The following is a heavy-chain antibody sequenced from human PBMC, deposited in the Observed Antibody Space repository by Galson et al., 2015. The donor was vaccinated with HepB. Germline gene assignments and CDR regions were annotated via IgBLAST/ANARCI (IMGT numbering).Heavy chain of an antibody. CDR1: GGTFSSYA. Sequence: SVKVSCKASGGTFSSYAISWVRQAPGQGLEWMGGIIPIFGTANYAQKFQGRVTITADESTSTAYMELSSLRSEDTAVYYCARDHPSDDILTGYPFYYYGMDVWGQGTTVTVSS. D-gene: IGHD3-9*01. CDR2: IIPIFGTA. J-gene: IGHJ6*02. CDR3: ARDHPSDDILTGYPFYYYGMDV. V-gene: IGHV1-69*13.